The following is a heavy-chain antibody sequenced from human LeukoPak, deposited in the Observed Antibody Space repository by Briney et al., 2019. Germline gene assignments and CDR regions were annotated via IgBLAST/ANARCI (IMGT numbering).Heavy chain of an antibody. CDR1: GGSISSYY. CDR3: ARDDYGDPFDY. J-gene: IGHJ4*02. D-gene: IGHD4-17*01. Sequence: SETLSLTCTVSGGSISSYYWSWLRQPPGKGLEWIGYIYYSGSTNYNPSLKSRVTISVDTSKNQSSLKLSSVTAADTAVYYCARDDYGDPFDYWGQGTLVTVSS. V-gene: IGHV4-59*01. CDR2: IYYSGST.